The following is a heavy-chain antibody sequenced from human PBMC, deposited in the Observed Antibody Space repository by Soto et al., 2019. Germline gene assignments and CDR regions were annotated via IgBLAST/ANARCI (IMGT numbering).Heavy chain of an antibody. J-gene: IGHJ6*02. CDR2: IYPADSDT. CDR3: ARRVRDKLSYYYGMDV. CDR1: GYTFTTYW. D-gene: IGHD1-1*01. Sequence: PGESLKISCKGSGYTFTTYWIGWVRQMPGKGLEWMGIIYPADSDTRYSPSFQGQVTISADKSISTAYLQWSSLKASDTAMYYCARRVRDKLSYYYGMDVWGQGTTVTVSS. V-gene: IGHV5-51*01.